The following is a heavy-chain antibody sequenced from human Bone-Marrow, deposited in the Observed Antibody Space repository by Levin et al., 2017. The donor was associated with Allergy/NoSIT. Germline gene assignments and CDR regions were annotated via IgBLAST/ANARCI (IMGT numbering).Heavy chain of an antibody. CDR3: SADPHVLLRFGDLLDY. CDR1: GFTFANAW. Sequence: AGGSLRLSCAASGFTFANAWMTWVRQAPGKGLEWVGHIRSKTGGGTTDYAAPVKGRFTISRDDSKETLYLQMNNLRTEDTAVYYCSADPHVLLRFGDLLDYWGQGTLVTVSS. D-gene: IGHD3-10*01. V-gene: IGHV3-15*01. CDR2: IRSKTGGGTT. J-gene: IGHJ4*02.